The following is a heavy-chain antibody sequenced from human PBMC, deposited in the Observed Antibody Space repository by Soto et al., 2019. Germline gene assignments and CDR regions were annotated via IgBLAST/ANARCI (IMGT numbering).Heavy chain of an antibody. CDR3: AREMVRGVGSAY. J-gene: IGHJ4*02. CDR2: ISAYNGVT. D-gene: IGHD3-10*01. V-gene: IGHV1-18*01. Sequence: ASVKVSCTTSSYTFTTYGISWVRQAPGQGLEWVGGISAYNGVTNYAQKLQGRVTMTTDTSTSTAYMELRSLRSDDTAVFYCAREMVRGVGSAYWGQGTLVTVAS. CDR1: SYTFTTYG.